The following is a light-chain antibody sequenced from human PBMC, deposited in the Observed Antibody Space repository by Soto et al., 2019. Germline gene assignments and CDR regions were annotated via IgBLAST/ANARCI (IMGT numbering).Light chain of an antibody. CDR3: QSYDSSRGV. CDR2: GNS. CDR1: SSNIGAGYD. J-gene: IGLJ1*01. V-gene: IGLV1-40*01. Sequence: QSVLTQPPSVSGAPGQRVTISCTGSSSNIGAGYDVHWYKQLPGTAPKLLIYGNSNRPSGVPDRFSGSKSGTSASLAITGLQAEDEADYYCQSYDSSRGVFGTGTKLTVL.